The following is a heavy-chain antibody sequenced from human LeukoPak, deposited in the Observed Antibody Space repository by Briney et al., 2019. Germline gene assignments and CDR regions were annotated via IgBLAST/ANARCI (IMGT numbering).Heavy chain of an antibody. V-gene: IGHV3-21*01. CDR2: ITSGGDYI. CDR1: GFTFNTFN. Sequence: PGGSLRLSCAASGFTFNTFNMNWVRQAPGKGLEWVSSITSGGDYIYYADSVKGRFTTSRDNAKNSLSLQLNSLRVEDTAVYYCARGHYDVLAASYKWTPDYWGQGTLVAVSS. CDR3: ARGHYDVLAASYKWTPDY. D-gene: IGHD3-9*01. J-gene: IGHJ4*02.